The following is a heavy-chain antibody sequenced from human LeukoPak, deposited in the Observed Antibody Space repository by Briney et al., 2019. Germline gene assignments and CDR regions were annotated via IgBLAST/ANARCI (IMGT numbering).Heavy chain of an antibody. CDR3: AREISLVR. CDR1: GFTFSSYE. J-gene: IGHJ4*02. V-gene: IGHV3-48*01. Sequence: GGSLRLSCAASGFTFSSYEMNWVRQAPGKGLEWVSYISSSSGTIYYADSVKGRFTISRDSAKNSLYLQMNSLRAEDTAVYYCAREISLVRWGQGTLVTVSS. CDR2: ISSSSGTI.